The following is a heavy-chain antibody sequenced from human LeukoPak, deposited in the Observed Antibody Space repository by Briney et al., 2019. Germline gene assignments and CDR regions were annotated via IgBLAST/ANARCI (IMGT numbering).Heavy chain of an antibody. V-gene: IGHV3-7*04. CDR3: ARGYCSSTSCSRPPDY. CDR1: GFTFSRYW. D-gene: IGHD2-2*01. CDR2: IKEDGSEK. J-gene: IGHJ4*02. Sequence: PGGSLRLSCAASGFTFSRYWMSCVRQSPGKGLEWVANIKEDGSEKYYVDSVKGRFTISRDNAKNSLYLQMNSLRAEDTAVYYCARGYCSSTSCSRPPDYWGQGTLVTVSS.